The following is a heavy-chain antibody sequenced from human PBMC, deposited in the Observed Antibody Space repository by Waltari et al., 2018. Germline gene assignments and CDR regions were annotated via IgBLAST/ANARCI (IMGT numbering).Heavy chain of an antibody. CDR1: GFKFDDYA. J-gene: IGHJ4*02. D-gene: IGHD1-1*01. CDR3: AKHWDY. V-gene: IGHV3-23*04. CDR2: IGTVNDR. Sequence: EVQLVESGGALIQPGRSLKLSCAASGFKFDDYAMHWVRQVPGKGLEWVSSIGTVNDRYYADSVRGRFTISRDNSKNTLYLQMSSLRAEDTAVYFCAKHWDYWGQGTLVTVSS.